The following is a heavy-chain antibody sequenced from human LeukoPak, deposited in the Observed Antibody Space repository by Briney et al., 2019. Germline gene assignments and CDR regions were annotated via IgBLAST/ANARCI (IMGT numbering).Heavy chain of an antibody. V-gene: IGHV3-23*01. CDR1: GFTFSSYA. Sequence: PGGSLRLSCAASGFTFSSYAMSWVRQAPGKGLEWVSAISGSGGSTYYADSVKGRFTISRDNSKNTLYLQMNSLRAEDTAVYYCAKDLFSGSSWYDYMDVWGKGTTVTVSS. CDR2: ISGSGGST. CDR3: AKDLFSGSSWYDYMDV. D-gene: IGHD6-13*01. J-gene: IGHJ6*03.